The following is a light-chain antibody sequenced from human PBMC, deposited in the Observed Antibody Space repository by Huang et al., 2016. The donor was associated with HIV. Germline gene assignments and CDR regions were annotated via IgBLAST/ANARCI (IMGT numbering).Light chain of an antibody. CDR2: DAS. CDR3: QQYGSSPYT. Sequence: EIVLTQSPATLSLSPGERATLSCGTSQSVNLAGYQHKPGLAPRLLIYDASRRATGIPDRFSGSGSGTDFTLTISRLEPEDFAVYYCQQYGSSPYTFGQGTKLEIK. V-gene: IGKV3D-20*01. J-gene: IGKJ2*01. CDR1: QSVN.